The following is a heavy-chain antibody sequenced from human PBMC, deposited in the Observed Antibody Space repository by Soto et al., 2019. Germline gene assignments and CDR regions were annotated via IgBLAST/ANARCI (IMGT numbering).Heavy chain of an antibody. CDR3: AKGTSSSWYYGVDV. Sequence: HPGGSLRLSCAASGFSFSSYAMSWVRQAPGKGLEWVSSISSSGDRTYYADSVKGRFTISRDNSKKTLYVQMNSLRAEDTAAYYCAKGTSSSWYYGVDVWGQGTTVTVSS. CDR2: ISSSGDRT. V-gene: IGHV3-23*01. CDR1: GFSFSSYA. D-gene: IGHD6-13*01. J-gene: IGHJ6*02.